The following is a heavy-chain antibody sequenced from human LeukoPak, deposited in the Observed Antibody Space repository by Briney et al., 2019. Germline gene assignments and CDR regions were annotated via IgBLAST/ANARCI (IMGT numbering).Heavy chain of an antibody. CDR1: GYTFTSCG. J-gene: IGHJ4*02. Sequence: ASVRVSCKASGYTFTSCGISWVRQAPGQGLEWMGWISAYNGNTNYAQKLQGRVTMTTDTSTSTAYMELRSLRSDDTAVYYCARPSYYDSSGYYFPFDYWGQGTLVTVSS. D-gene: IGHD3-22*01. CDR2: ISAYNGNT. CDR3: ARPSYYDSSGYYFPFDY. V-gene: IGHV1-18*01.